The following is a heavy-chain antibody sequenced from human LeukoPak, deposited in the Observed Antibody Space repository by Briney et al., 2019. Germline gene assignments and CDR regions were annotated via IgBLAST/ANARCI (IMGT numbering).Heavy chain of an antibody. CDR3: ARYCSSTSCYASYYYYGMDV. D-gene: IGHD2-2*01. Sequence: GGSLRLSCVASGFTVSRTYMSWFRQPPGKGLEWVSVIYSGETTYYADSVKGRFTISRDNSKNTLYLQMNSLRVEDTAVYYCARYCSSTSCYASYYYYGMDVWGQGTTVTVSS. CDR1: GFTVSRTY. J-gene: IGHJ6*02. CDR2: IYSGETT. V-gene: IGHV3-53*01.